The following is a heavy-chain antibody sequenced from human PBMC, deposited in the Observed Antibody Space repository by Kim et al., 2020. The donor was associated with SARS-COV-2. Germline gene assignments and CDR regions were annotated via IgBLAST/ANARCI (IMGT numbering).Heavy chain of an antibody. J-gene: IGHJ1*01. CDR1: GFTFNAYA. CDR3: AKDAPVRPTSPLEF. CDR2: IDANAEST. V-gene: IGHV3-23*05. Sequence: GGSLRLSCAASGFTFNAYAMTWVRQVAGKGLEWVASIDANAESTYYADALKGRFTISRDNARDVVYLQMNSLRVEDTALYYCAKDAPVRPTSPLEFWGQG. D-gene: IGHD2-2*01.